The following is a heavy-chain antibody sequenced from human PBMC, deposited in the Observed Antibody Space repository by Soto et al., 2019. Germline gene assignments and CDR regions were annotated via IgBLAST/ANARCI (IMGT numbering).Heavy chain of an antibody. D-gene: IGHD2-2*03. J-gene: IGHJ6*02. CDR1: SGSIPSGGSY. Sequence: SETLSLTCTVASGSIPSGGSYWTLIRQHPGKGLEWIGYIFYSGTTYYNPSLKSRVTISVDTSKNQFSLKLSSVTAADTAVYYCARLNGYCVSTGCHGYYGMDVWGQGTTVT. CDR3: ARLNGYCVSTGCHGYYGMDV. V-gene: IGHV4-31*03. CDR2: IFYSGTT.